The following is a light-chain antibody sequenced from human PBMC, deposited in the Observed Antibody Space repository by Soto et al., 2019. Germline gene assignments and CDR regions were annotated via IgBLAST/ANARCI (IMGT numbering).Light chain of an antibody. CDR2: GAS. Sequence: EIVLTQSPGTLSLSPGERATLSCRASQSVSSSYLAWYQQKPGQAPRLLIYGASSRATGIPDRFSGSGSGTDFSLTISRLEPEDFAAYYCQQYGSSPTFGGGTKV. CDR3: QQYGSSPT. V-gene: IGKV3-20*01. J-gene: IGKJ4*01. CDR1: QSVSSSY.